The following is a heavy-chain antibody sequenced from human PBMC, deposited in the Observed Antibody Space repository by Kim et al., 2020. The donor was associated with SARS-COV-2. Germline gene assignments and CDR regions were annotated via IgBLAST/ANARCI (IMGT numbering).Heavy chain of an antibody. CDR1: GLTVSSTY. J-gene: IGHJ4*02. Sequence: GGSLRLSCAASGLTVSSTYMTWVRQAPGKGLEWVSVIYSGGSTYDADSVKGRFTISRDNSKNTLYLQMNSLRVEDTAVYYCAGRPTFGASLDYWGQGTPVTVSS. CDR3: AGRPTFGASLDY. D-gene: IGHD3-16*01. V-gene: IGHV3-66*01. CDR2: IYSGGST.